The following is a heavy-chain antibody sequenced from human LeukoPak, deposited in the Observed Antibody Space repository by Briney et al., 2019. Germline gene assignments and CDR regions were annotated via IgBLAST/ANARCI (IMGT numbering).Heavy chain of an antibody. CDR1: GYTFTGYY. CDR3: ARDLPPYHPPSGYYMDV. Sequence: ASVKVSCKASGYTFTGYYMHWVRQAPGQGLEWMGWINPNSGGTNYAQKLQGRVTMTTDTSTSTAYMELRSLRSDDTAVYYCARDLPPYHPPSGYYMDVWGKGTTVTISS. CDR2: INPNSGGT. V-gene: IGHV1-2*02. J-gene: IGHJ6*03. D-gene: IGHD2-2*01.